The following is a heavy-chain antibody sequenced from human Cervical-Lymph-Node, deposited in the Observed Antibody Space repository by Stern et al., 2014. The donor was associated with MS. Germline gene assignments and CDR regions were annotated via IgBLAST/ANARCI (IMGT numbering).Heavy chain of an antibody. V-gene: IGHV3-30*18. CDR3: AKGRTVAGKGVGAFDV. CDR2: ISYDGGNY. Sequence: VQLVQSGGGVVQPGRSLRLYCAASGFTFSNFGMHWVRQAPGKGLEWVALISYDGGNYYYADSVSGRFTISRDDSNNKLYLQLNSLRPEDTAVYYCAKGRTVAGKGVGAFDVWGQGTLVTVSS. D-gene: IGHD6-19*01. J-gene: IGHJ3*01. CDR1: GFTFSNFG.